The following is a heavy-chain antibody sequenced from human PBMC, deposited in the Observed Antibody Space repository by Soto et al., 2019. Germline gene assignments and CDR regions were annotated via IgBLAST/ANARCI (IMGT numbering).Heavy chain of an antibody. J-gene: IGHJ3*02. CDR3: ARVRIPYYDFWSGYYVDDAFDI. CDR1: GFTFTSSA. CDR2: IVVGSGNT. Sequence: ASVKVSCKASGFTFTSSAVQWVRQARGQRLEWIGWIVVGSGNTNYAQKFQERVTITRDMSTSTANMELSSLRSEDTAVNYCARVRIPYYDFWSGYYVDDAFDIWGQGTMVTVS. D-gene: IGHD3-3*01. V-gene: IGHV1-58*01.